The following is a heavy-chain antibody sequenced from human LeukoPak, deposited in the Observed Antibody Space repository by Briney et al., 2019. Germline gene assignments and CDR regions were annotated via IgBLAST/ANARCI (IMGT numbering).Heavy chain of an antibody. CDR2: ISSTSNYI. D-gene: IGHD6-19*01. J-gene: IGHJ4*02. V-gene: IGHV3-21*04. CDR3: ARRVYNSGWYIDY. CDR1: GFTFSTYA. Sequence: GGSLRLSCAASGFTFSTYAISWVRQAPGKGLEWVSCISSTSNYIFYADSVRGRFTISRDNSKNTLYLQMNSLRAEDTAVYYCARRVYNSGWYIDYWGQGTLVTVSS.